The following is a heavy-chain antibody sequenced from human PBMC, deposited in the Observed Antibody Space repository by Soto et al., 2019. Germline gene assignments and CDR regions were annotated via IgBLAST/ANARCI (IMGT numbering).Heavy chain of an antibody. D-gene: IGHD2-2*01. V-gene: IGHV3-74*03. CDR2: INTDGGSS. CDR1: GFTFSGHW. CDR3: AREAGYCSRTSCYRRAFDT. Sequence: EVQLVESGGDLVQPGGSLRLSCAASGFTFSGHWMHWVRQVPGKGLEWVSRINTDGGSSAYADSVKGRFTISRDNVKNTLYLQVNGLRAEDTAVYYCAREAGYCSRTSCYRRAFDTWGQGTTVTVSS. J-gene: IGHJ3*02.